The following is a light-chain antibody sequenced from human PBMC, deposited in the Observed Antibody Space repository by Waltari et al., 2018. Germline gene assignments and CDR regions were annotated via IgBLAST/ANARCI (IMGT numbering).Light chain of an antibody. Sequence: DIVMTQSPATLSLSPGESATLSCSASQSVRSTFAWFQQKPGQPPRLLIYGTSTRATGIPARFSGSGSGTEFSLTISSLQPEDFATYYCQQYDHWPWTFGQGTRVEAK. V-gene: IGKV3D-15*01. CDR1: QSVRST. CDR2: GTS. J-gene: IGKJ1*01. CDR3: QQYDHWPWT.